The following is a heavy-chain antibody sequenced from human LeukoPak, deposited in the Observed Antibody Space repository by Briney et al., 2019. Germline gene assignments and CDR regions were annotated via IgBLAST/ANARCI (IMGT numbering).Heavy chain of an antibody. Sequence: PSETLSLTCAVYGGSFSGYYWSWIRQPPGKGLEWIGEINHSGSTNYNPSLKSRVTISVDTSKNQFSLKLSSVTAADTAVYYCAGVNGFGEFHQYFLHWGQGTLVTVSS. V-gene: IGHV4-34*01. CDR3: AGVNGFGEFHQYFLH. D-gene: IGHD3-10*01. CDR1: GGSFSGYY. CDR2: INHSGST. J-gene: IGHJ1*01.